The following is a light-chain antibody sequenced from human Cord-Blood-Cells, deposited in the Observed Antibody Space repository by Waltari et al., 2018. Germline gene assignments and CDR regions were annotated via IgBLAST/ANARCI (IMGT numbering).Light chain of an antibody. J-gene: IGKJ5*01. V-gene: IGKV1-33*01. Sequence: DIQMTQSPSSLSASVGDRVTITCQASQDISNYLNWYQQKPGKAPKLLIDDASNLETGVPSRFRRSGAGTDFTFTISSLQPEDIATYYCQQYDNLITFGQGTRLEIK. CDR2: DAS. CDR3: QQYDNLIT. CDR1: QDISNY.